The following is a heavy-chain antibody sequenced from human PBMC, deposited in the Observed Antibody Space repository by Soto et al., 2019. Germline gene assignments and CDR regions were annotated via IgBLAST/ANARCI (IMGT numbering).Heavy chain of an antibody. J-gene: IGHJ6*02. D-gene: IGHD3-3*01. CDR3: ARGGVPAASGRDADYNSLNCYPNAAGGDSYYCLDV. CDR1: GYTFISFG. Sequence: ASVKVSCKASGYTFISFGINWVGLAPGQGLEWMGWISTYNRNTNYAQKFQGRVTMTTDTSTTTAYMELRSLRSDDTAVYYCARGGVPAASGRDADYNSLNCYPNAAGGDSYYCLDVWGQGTMVTVSS. CDR2: ISTYNRNT. V-gene: IGHV1-18*01.